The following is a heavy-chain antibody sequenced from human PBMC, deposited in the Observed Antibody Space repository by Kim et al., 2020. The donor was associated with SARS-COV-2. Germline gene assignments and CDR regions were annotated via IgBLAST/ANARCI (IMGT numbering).Heavy chain of an antibody. V-gene: IGHV3-21*01. J-gene: IGHJ4*02. CDR2: ISSSSSYI. CDR3: ARESGTYGSGNPVDY. D-gene: IGHD3-10*01. Sequence: GGSLRLSCAASGFTFSSYSMNWVRQAPGKGLEWVSSISSSSSYIYYADSVKGRFTISRDNAKNSLYLQMNSLRAEDTAVYYCARESGTYGSGNPVDYWGQGTLVTVSS. CDR1: GFTFSSYS.